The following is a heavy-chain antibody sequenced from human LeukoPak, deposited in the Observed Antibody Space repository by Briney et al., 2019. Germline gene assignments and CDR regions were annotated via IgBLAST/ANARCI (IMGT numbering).Heavy chain of an antibody. J-gene: IGHJ5*02. Sequence: SETLSLTCTVSGYSISSGYYWGWIRQPPGKGLEWIGSIYHSGSTYYNPSLKSRVTISVDTSKNQFSLKLSSVTAADTAVYYCARAFPYSNYYWFDPWGQGTLVTVSS. CDR1: GYSISSGYY. V-gene: IGHV4-38-2*02. CDR3: ARAFPYSNYYWFDP. D-gene: IGHD4-11*01. CDR2: IYHSGST.